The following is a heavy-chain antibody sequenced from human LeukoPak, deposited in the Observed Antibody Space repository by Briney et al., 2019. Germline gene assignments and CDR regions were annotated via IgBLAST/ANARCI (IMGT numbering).Heavy chain of an antibody. CDR2: ISAYNGNT. Sequence: ASVKVSCKASGYTFTSCGISWVRQAPGQGLEWMGWISAYNGNTNYAQKLQGRVTMTTDTSTSTAYMELRSLRSDDTAVYYCAREMVAAAAYYFDYWGQGTLVTVSS. D-gene: IGHD6-13*01. J-gene: IGHJ4*02. CDR1: GYTFTSCG. CDR3: AREMVAAAAYYFDY. V-gene: IGHV1-18*01.